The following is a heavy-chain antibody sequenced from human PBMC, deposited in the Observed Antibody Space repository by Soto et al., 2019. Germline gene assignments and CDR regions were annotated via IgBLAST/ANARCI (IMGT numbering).Heavy chain of an antibody. J-gene: IGHJ5*02. CDR3: ERRPRYYGSGSYYFWFDP. V-gene: IGHV4-34*01. D-gene: IGHD3-10*01. CDR2: INHSGST. CDR1: GGSFSGYY. Sequence: SETLSLTCAVYGGSFSGYYWSWIRQPPGKGLEWIGEINHSGSTNYNPSLKSRVTISVDTSKDQFSLKLSSVTAADTAVYYCERRPRYYGSGSYYFWFDPWGQGTLVTVSS.